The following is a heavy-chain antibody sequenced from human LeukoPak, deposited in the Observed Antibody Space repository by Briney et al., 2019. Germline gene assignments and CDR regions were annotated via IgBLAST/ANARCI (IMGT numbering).Heavy chain of an antibody. CDR1: GGTFSSYA. V-gene: IGHV1-69*05. CDR3: ARDSGGAVARRYYYMDV. Sequence: SVKVSCKASGGTFSSYAISWVRQAPGQELEWMGGIIPIFGTANYAQKFQGRVTITTDESTSTAYMELSSLRSEDTAVYYCARDSGGAVARRYYYMDVWGKGTTVTVSS. CDR2: IIPIFGTA. D-gene: IGHD6-19*01. J-gene: IGHJ6*03.